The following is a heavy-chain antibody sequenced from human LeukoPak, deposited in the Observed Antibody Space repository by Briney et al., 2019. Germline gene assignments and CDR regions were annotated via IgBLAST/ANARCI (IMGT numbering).Heavy chain of an antibody. CDR3: AREINYYDSSGYHNWFDP. CDR1: GFTVSSNY. J-gene: IGHJ5*02. D-gene: IGHD3-22*01. V-gene: IGHV3-53*01. CDR2: IYSGGST. Sequence: PGGSLRLSCAASGFTVSSNYMSWVRQAPGKGLEWVSVIYSGGSTYYADSVKGRFTISRDNSKNTLYLQMNSLRAEDTAVYYCAREINYYDSSGYHNWFDPWGQGTLVTVSS.